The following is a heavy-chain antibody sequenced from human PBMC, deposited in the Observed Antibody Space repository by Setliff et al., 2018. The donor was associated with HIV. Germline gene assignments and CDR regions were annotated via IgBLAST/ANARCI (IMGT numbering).Heavy chain of an antibody. V-gene: IGHV1-69*13. J-gene: IGHJ4*02. CDR2: IHPIFGTT. CDR3: ARGIPRGTVFGVVGYFDY. Sequence: ASVKVSCKASGGTFSSYITAWVRQAPGQGLEWMGGIHPIFGTTNYARDSMGRVSITADESTNTAYMELSSLRSDDSAIYYCARGIPRGTVFGVVGYFDYWGQGTPVTVSS. CDR1: GGTFSSYI. D-gene: IGHD3-3*01.